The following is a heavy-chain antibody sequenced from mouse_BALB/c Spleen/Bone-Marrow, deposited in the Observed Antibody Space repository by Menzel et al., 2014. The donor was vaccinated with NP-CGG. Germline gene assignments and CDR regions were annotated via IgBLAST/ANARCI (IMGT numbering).Heavy chain of an antibody. CDR3: ASRGDYSYAMDY. V-gene: IGHV1-80*01. CDR1: GYSFSNYW. J-gene: IGHJ4*01. CDR2: IYPGDGDT. D-gene: IGHD1-1*01. Sequence: VQLQQSGAELVRPGSSVKISCKSSGYSFSNYWMNWMKQRPGQGLEWIGQIYPGDGDTNYNGKFKVKATLTADKSSSTAYMQLSSLTSEDSAVYFCASRGDYSYAMDYWGQGTSVTVSS.